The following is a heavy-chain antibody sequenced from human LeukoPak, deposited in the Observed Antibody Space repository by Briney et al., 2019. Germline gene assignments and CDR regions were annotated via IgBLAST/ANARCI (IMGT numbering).Heavy chain of an antibody. Sequence: PGGSLRLSCAVSGFTFSSYAMSWVRQAPGKGLEWVSAISGSGGSTYYADSVKGRFTISRGNSKNTLYLQMNSLRAEDTAVYYCAKDRRRMGTREIDYWGQGTLVTVSS. V-gene: IGHV3-23*01. CDR2: ISGSGGST. D-gene: IGHD5-24*01. CDR3: AKDRRRMGTREIDY. CDR1: GFTFSSYA. J-gene: IGHJ4*02.